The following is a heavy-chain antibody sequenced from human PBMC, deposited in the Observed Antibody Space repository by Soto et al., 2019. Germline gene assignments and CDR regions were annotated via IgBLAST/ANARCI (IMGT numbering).Heavy chain of an antibody. Sequence: GGSLRLSCAASGFTFSSYWMSWVRQAPGKGLEWVANIKQDGSEKYYVDSVKGRFTISRDNAKNSLYLQMNSLRAEDTAVYYCARVVYCSGGSCYALQPPGAHYYYYYGMDVWGQGTTVTVSS. D-gene: IGHD2-15*01. CDR1: GFTFSSYW. J-gene: IGHJ6*02. V-gene: IGHV3-7*03. CDR2: IKQDGSEK. CDR3: ARVVYCSGGSCYALQPPGAHYYYYYGMDV.